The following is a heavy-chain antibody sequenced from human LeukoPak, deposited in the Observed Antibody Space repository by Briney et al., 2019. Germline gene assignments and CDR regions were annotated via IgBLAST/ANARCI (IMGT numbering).Heavy chain of an antibody. D-gene: IGHD6-19*01. J-gene: IGHJ4*02. CDR1: GFIFDEFA. Sequence: HPGGSLRLSCAASGFIFDEFAMHWVRQPPGKGLEWVSGINWSSSSIGYADSVRGRFTISRDNGKNSLYLQMNSLRTEDTALYYCVKVYSGAWYGFDYWGQGTLVTVSS. V-gene: IGHV3-9*01. CDR2: INWSSSSI. CDR3: VKVYSGAWYGFDY.